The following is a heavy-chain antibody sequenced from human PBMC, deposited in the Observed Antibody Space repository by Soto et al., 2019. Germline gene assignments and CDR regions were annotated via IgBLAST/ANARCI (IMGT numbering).Heavy chain of an antibody. V-gene: IGHV3-23*01. J-gene: IGHJ4*02. D-gene: IGHD1-1*01. CDR3: AKRATGTDFDY. CDR1: RFTFSSYA. Sequence: EVQLLESGGGLVQPGGSLRLSCAASRFTFSSYAMNWVRQARGKGLEWVSVISGSGGSTYYADSVKGRFTISRDNSKNTLYLQMNSLRAEDTAVYYCAKRATGTDFDYWGQGTLVTVSS. CDR2: ISGSGGST.